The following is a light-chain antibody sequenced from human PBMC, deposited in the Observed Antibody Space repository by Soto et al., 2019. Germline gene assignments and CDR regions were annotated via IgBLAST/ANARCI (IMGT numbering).Light chain of an antibody. CDR1: QRVSSSY. J-gene: IGKJ5*01. V-gene: IGKV3-20*01. CDR2: GAS. Sequence: EIVLTQSPGTLSLSPGERATLSCRASQRVSSSYLAWYQQKPGLAPRLLIYGASSRATGGPDRFSGSGSGTDFTLTISRLEPEDFAVYYCQQYGSSPLVTFGQGTRLEIK. CDR3: QQYGSSPLVT.